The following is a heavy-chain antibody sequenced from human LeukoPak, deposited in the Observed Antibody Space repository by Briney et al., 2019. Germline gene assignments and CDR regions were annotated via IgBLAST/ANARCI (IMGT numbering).Heavy chain of an antibody. CDR3: ARERQTTMVRGVISYYYGMGV. CDR1: GFTFSSYW. CDR2: VNPDGSRT. Sequence: GGSLRLSCATSGFTFSSYWMHWVRQAPGKGLVWVSCVNPDGSRTSYADSVKGRFTIARDYARDTLYLQMNSLRAEDTAVYYCARERQTTMVRGVISYYYGMGVWGQGATVTVPS. J-gene: IGHJ6*02. D-gene: IGHD3-10*01. V-gene: IGHV3-74*01.